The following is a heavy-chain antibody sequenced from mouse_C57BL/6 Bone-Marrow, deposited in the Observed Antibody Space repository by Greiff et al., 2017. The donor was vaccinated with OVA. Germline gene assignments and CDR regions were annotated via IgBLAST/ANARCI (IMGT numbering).Heavy chain of an antibody. J-gene: IGHJ1*03. CDR2: ISYDGSN. V-gene: IGHV3-6*01. CDR3: ARGGTRDWYVDV. D-gene: IGHD3-3*01. Sequence: ESGPGLVKPSQSLSLTCSVTGYSITSGYYWNWIRQFPGNKLEWMGYISYDGSNNYNPSLTNRISITRDTSKNQLCLKVNSVTTEDTATYYCARGGTRDWYVDVWGTGTTVTVSS. CDR1: GYSITSGYY.